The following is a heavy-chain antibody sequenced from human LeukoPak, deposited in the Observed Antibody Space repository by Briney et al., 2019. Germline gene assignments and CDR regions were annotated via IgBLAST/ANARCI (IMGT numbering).Heavy chain of an antibody. CDR1: GFTFSDYY. V-gene: IGHV3-11*04. D-gene: IGHD4-17*01. Sequence: GGSLRLSCAASGFTFSDYYMSWIRQAPGKGLEWVSYISSSSSTIYYADSVKGRFTSSRDNAKNSLYLHMNSLRVEDTAVYYCASSPPYHRSLYGDYVNIYWGQGTLVTVSS. CDR3: ASSPPYHRSLYGDYVNIY. J-gene: IGHJ4*02. CDR2: ISSSSSTI.